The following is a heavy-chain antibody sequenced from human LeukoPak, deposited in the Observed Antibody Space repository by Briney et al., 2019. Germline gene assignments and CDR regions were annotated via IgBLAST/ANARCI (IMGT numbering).Heavy chain of an antibody. J-gene: IGHJ3*02. D-gene: IGHD4-23*01. CDR1: GGSFSGYY. Sequence: SETLSLTCAVYGGSFSGYYWSWIRQPPGKGLEWSGEINHSGSTNYNPSLKSRVTISVDTSKNQFSLKLSSVTAADTAVYYCARTTVVTPSAFDIWGQGTMVTVSS. V-gene: IGHV4-34*01. CDR3: ARTTVVTPSAFDI. CDR2: INHSGST.